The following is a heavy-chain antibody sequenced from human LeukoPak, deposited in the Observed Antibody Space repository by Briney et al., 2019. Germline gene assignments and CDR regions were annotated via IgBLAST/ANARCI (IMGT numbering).Heavy chain of an antibody. CDR1: GFTFSNFG. Sequence: GGSLRLSCAASGFTFSNFGMHWVRQAPGKGLEWVAVISHDGSTKYYADSVKGRFTISRDNSKNTLYLQMNSLRAEDTAVYYCARDLAMAPYYWGQGTLVTVSS. J-gene: IGHJ4*02. V-gene: IGHV3-30*03. D-gene: IGHD5-18*01. CDR3: ARDLAMAPYY. CDR2: ISHDGSTK.